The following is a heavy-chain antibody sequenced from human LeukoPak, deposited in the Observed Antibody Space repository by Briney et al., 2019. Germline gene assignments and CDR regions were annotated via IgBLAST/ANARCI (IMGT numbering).Heavy chain of an antibody. CDR3: ARGGMTEIDY. J-gene: IGHJ4*02. V-gene: IGHV1-8*01. CDR1: VYTFTSYV. D-gene: IGHD1-26*01. CDR2: MNPNSGNT. Sequence: GASVNVSFKASVYTFTSYVINWVRPATGQGLEWMGWMNPNSGNTGYAQKFQGRVTMTRNTSISTAYMELSSLRSEDTAVYYCARGGMTEIDYWGQGTLVTVSS.